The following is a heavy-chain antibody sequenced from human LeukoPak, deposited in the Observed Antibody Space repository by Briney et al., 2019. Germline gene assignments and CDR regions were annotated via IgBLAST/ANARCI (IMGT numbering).Heavy chain of an antibody. Sequence: GGSLRLSCAASGFSFHSYAMSWVRQAPGKEPEWVAGIAGSGDSAYYTDSVQGRFTISRDNSKNTLRLQMNSLRVEDTAIYYCAKGGYCTSTSCSRCDPWGQGSLVTVSS. J-gene: IGHJ5*02. V-gene: IGHV3-23*01. D-gene: IGHD2-2*01. CDR1: GFSFHSYA. CDR2: IAGSGDSA. CDR3: AKGGYCTSTSCSRCDP.